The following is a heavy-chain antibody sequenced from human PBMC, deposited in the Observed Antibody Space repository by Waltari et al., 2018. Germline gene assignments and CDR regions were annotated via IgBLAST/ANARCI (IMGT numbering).Heavy chain of an antibody. CDR1: GFTFSSYA. V-gene: IGHV3-23*03. J-gene: IGHJ4*02. CDR3: AKDHLGSSRHFDY. D-gene: IGHD6-13*01. CDR2: IYSGGSST. Sequence: EVQLLESGGGLVQPGGSLRLSCAASGFTFSSYAMRWVRQALGKGLEWVSVIYSGGSSTYYADSVKGRFTISRDNSKNTLYLQMNSLRAEDTAVYYCAKDHLGSSRHFDYWGQGTLVTVSS.